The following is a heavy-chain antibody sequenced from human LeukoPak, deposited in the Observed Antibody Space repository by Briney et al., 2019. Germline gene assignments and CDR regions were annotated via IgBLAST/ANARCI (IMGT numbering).Heavy chain of an antibody. J-gene: IGHJ4*02. CDR1: GGSISSYY. D-gene: IGHD3-22*01. CDR2: IYYSGST. CDR3: AREGDSSGYFDY. V-gene: IGHV4-59*01. Sequence: SETLSLTCTVSGGSISSYYWSWIRQPPGKGLKWIGYIYYSGSTNYNPSLKSRVTISVDTSKNQFSLKLSSVTAADTAVYYCAREGDSSGYFDYWGQGTLVTVSA.